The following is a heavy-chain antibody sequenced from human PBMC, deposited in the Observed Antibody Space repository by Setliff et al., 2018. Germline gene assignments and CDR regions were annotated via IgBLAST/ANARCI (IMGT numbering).Heavy chain of an antibody. D-gene: IGHD3-3*01. CDR3: ARVSGFLYVDV. CDR1: GGSISSRTYY. CDR2: IYTSWST. V-gene: IGHV4-61*09. J-gene: IGHJ6*03. Sequence: SETLSLTCNVSGGSISSRTYYWSWIRQPTGKGLEWIGHIYTSWSTNYNPSLKSRVTMSVDATKNQFSLKLTSVTAADTAVYYCARVSGFLYVDVWGKGTTVTSP.